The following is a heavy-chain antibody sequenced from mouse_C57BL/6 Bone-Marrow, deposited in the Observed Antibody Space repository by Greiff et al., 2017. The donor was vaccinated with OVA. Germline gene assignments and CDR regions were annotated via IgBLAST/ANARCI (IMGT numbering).Heavy chain of an antibody. J-gene: IGHJ1*03. D-gene: IGHD1-1*01. Sequence: QVHVKQPRAELVRPGTSVKLSCKASGYTFTSYWMHWVKQRPGQGLEWIGVIDPSDSYTNYNQKFKGKATLTVDTSSSTAYMQLSSLTSEDSAVYYCAGSSYWYFDVWGTGTTVTVSS. CDR1: GYTFTSYW. CDR3: AGSSYWYFDV. V-gene: IGHV1-59*01. CDR2: IDPSDSYT.